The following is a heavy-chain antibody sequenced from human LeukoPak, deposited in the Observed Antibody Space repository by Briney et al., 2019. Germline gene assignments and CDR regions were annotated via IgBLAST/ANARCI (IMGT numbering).Heavy chain of an antibody. V-gene: IGHV3-21*01. Sequence: PGGSLRLSCAASGLGFSSFSFNWIRQAPGKGLGWVSSITPTTSYIYYADSVRGRFTISRENAKNSLYLQMNSLRAEDTAVYYCARLRRTSDSSGYYYYYDYWGQGTLVTVSS. J-gene: IGHJ4*02. CDR1: GLGFSSFS. D-gene: IGHD3-22*01. CDR3: ARLRRTSDSSGYYYYYDY. CDR2: ITPTTSYI.